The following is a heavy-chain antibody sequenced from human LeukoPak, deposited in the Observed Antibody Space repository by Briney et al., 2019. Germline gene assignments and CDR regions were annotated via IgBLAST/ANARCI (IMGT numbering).Heavy chain of an antibody. J-gene: IGHJ4*02. CDR3: ARGPNSNWSGLDF. D-gene: IGHD6-6*01. CDR2: ISPTGSTT. CDR1: GFSFSGHW. Sequence: GGSLRLSCTASGFSFSGHWMHWARQLPGKGLVWVSRISPTGSTTSYADSVKGRFTVTRDNAKNTLYLQVNNLRAEDTAVYYCARGPNSNWSGLDFWGQGTLLTVSS. V-gene: IGHV3-74*01.